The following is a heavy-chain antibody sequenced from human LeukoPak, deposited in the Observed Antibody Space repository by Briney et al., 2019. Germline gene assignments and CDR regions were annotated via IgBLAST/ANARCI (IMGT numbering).Heavy chain of an antibody. Sequence: ASVKVSCKVSGYSLIEVAMHWVRQAPGKGLEWVGSFDPEDGEDGETHYAQKFQGRVTVTEDASTDTAYMELTSLSSEDTALYYCAMTDRYAGRPFDYWGQEPWSPSPQ. V-gene: IGHV1-24*01. CDR2: FDPEDGEDGET. D-gene: IGHD3-9*01. CDR1: GYSLIEVA. J-gene: IGHJ4*01. CDR3: AMTDRYAGRPFDY.